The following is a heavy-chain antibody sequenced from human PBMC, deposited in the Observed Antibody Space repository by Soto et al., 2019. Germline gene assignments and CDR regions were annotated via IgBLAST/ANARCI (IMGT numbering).Heavy chain of an antibody. D-gene: IGHD3-10*01. Sequence: SETLSLTCTASGGSISISSYYWGWIRQPPGKGLEWIGSLYYSGSIDYNPSLESRVTMSVDTSKNQLSLKLNSVTAADTAVYYCARRGWSYYGSGSYFTVWGQGTLVTVSS. CDR2: LYYSGSI. V-gene: IGHV4-39*01. J-gene: IGHJ4*02. CDR3: ARRGWSYYGSGSYFTV. CDR1: GGSISISSYY.